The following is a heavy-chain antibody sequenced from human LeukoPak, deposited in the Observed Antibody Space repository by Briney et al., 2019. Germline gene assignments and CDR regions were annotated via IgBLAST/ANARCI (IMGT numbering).Heavy chain of an antibody. D-gene: IGHD5-18*01. CDR2: IYYSGST. V-gene: IGHV4-59*12. CDR1: GGSISSYY. Sequence: DPSETLSLTCTVSGGSISSYYWSWIRQPPGKGLEWIGYIYYSGSTNYNPSLKSRVTISVDKSKNQFSLKLSSVTAADTAVYYCARETGYSYGSDYYYYGMDVWGQGTTVTVSS. CDR3: ARETGYSYGSDYYYYGMDV. J-gene: IGHJ6*02.